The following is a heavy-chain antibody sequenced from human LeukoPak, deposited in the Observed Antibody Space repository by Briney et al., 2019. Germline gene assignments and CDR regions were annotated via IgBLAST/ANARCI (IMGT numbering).Heavy chain of an antibody. CDR3: ARGNYPRFGP. J-gene: IGHJ5*02. D-gene: IGHD5-24*01. CDR1: GFTFSSYS. V-gene: IGHV3-48*04. CDR2: ISSSSSTI. Sequence: PGGSLRLSCAASGFTFSSYSMNWVRQAPGKGLEWVSYISSSSSTIYYVDSVKGRFTISRDNAKNSLYLQMNSLRAEDTAVYYCARGNYPRFGPWGQGTLVTVSS.